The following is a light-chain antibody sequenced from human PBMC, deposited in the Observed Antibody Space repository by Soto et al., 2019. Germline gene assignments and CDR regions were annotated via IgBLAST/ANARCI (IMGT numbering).Light chain of an antibody. CDR2: GAS. J-gene: IGKJ1*01. Sequence: EIVMTQSPATLSVSPGERATLSCRASQSVSSNLAWYQQKPGQAPRLVIYGASTRATGIPARFSGSGSGTEFTLTISSLQSEDFAVYYCQQYNNWPPWTFGQGTKVKIK. CDR1: QSVSSN. V-gene: IGKV3-15*01. CDR3: QQYNNWPPWT.